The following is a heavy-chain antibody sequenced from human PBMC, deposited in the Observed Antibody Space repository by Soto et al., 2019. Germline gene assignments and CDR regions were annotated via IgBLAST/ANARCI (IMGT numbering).Heavy chain of an antibody. CDR1: GYTFSTND. D-gene: IGHD1-26*01. CDR3: GRRKGRSGPYYMDL. J-gene: IGHJ4*01. CDR2: MNPNNGNA. V-gene: IGHV1-8*01. Sequence: ASVKVSCKASGYTFSTNDFAWVRQATGQGLERMGWMNPNNGNAGFAQQFRGRVTMTRNTSITTAYMELSSLRTDDTAVYYCGRRKGRSGPYYMDLWGQGTLVTVSS.